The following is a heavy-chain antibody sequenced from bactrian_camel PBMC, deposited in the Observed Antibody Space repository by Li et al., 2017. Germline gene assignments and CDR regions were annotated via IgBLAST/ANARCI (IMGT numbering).Heavy chain of an antibody. Sequence: QLVESGGGSVQAGGSLRLSCTASGFNIDDSDMSWYRQAPGNGCELISTISSDGSTSYADSVKGRFTISRDNAKNTLYLQLNSLKPEDTAVYYCVRDRGGIATIDFGYWGQGTQVTVS. CDR1: GFNIDDSD. J-gene: IGHJ6*01. CDR2: ISSDGST. V-gene: IGHV3S55*01. D-gene: IGHD4*01. CDR3: VRDRGGIATIDFGY.